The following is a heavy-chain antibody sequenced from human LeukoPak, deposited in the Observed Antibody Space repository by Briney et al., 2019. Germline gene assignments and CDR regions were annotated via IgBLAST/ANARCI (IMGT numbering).Heavy chain of an antibody. V-gene: IGHV1-18*04. J-gene: IGHJ4*02. Sequence: GASVKVSCKASGYTFTGYYMHWVRQAPGQGLEWMGWISAYNGNTNYAQKLQGRVTMTTDTSTSTAYMELRSLRSDDTAVYYCARSKGCGGDCYATHNWGQGTLVTVSS. CDR2: ISAYNGNT. D-gene: IGHD2-21*02. CDR3: ARSKGCGGDCYATHN. CDR1: GYTFTGYY.